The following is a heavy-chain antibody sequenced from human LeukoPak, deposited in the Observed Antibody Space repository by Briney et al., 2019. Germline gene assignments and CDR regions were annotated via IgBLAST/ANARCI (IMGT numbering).Heavy chain of an antibody. CDR3: ARDQKGHMDV. CDR2: INTDGSRI. J-gene: IGHJ6*03. Sequence: GGSLRLSCAASGFTFSNYWMHWVRQAPGKGLVWVSRINTDGSRITYADSVKGRFTISRDNAKNTLYLQMNSLRAEDTAVYYCARDQKGHMDVWGKGTTVTVSS. CDR1: GFTFSNYW. V-gene: IGHV3-74*01.